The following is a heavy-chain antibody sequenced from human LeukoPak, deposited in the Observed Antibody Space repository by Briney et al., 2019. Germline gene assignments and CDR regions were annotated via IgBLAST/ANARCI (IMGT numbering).Heavy chain of an antibody. CDR1: GDTFTGYY. Sequence: ASVEVSCKASGDTFTGYYMHWVRQAPGQGLEWMGWINPNSGGTNYAQKFQGRVTMTRDTSISTAYMELSRLRSDDTAVYYCARDGDYYESNWFDPWGQGTLVTVSS. CDR3: ARDGDYYESNWFDP. J-gene: IGHJ5*02. V-gene: IGHV1-2*02. D-gene: IGHD3-22*01. CDR2: INPNSGGT.